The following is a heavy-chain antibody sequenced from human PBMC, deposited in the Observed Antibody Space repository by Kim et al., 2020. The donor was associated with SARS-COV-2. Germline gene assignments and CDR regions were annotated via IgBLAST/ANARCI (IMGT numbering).Heavy chain of an antibody. CDR1: GFTFSSYA. D-gene: IGHD5-12*01. CDR2: ISGGGGST. V-gene: IGHV3-23*01. J-gene: IGHJ3*01. Sequence: GGSLRLSCAASGFTFSSYAMSWVRQAPEKGLQWVSAISGGGGSTYSADSVKGRFTISRDNSKNTLYLQMNSLRAEDTAVYYCAKDQCRDGYNCGAFDVWGQGTVVTVSS. CDR3: AKDQCRDGYNCGAFDV.